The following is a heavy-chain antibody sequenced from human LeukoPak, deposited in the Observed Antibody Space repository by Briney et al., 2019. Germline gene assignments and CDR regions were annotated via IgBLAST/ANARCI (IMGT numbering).Heavy chain of an antibody. V-gene: IGHV3-21*01. CDR3: ARGGSARFDP. Sequence: GGSLRLSCTGSGFTFSSYTLHWVRQAPEKELGWVSSISSGGTFVFYADSVTGRFTISRDNAGKFLYLQMDSLRAEDTAVYYCARGGSARFDPWGQGTLVTVSS. J-gene: IGHJ5*02. CDR2: ISSGGTFV. D-gene: IGHD3-16*01. CDR1: GFTFSSYT.